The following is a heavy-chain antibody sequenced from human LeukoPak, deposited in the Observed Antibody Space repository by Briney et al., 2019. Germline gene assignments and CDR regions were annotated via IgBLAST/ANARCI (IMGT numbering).Heavy chain of an antibody. Sequence: SETLSLTCTVSGASISSSSYSWGWIRQPPGKELEWIASIYYSGSTYYNPSLKSRVAISVDTSKNQFSLKLSSVTAADTAVYYCARGFVEFDPWGQGTLVTVSS. CDR3: ARGFVEFDP. J-gene: IGHJ5*02. CDR2: IYYSGST. D-gene: IGHD3-10*01. CDR1: GASISSSSYS. V-gene: IGHV4-39*01.